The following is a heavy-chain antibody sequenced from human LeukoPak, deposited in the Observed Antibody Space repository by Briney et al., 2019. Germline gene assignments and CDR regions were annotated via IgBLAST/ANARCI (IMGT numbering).Heavy chain of an antibody. D-gene: IGHD6-6*01. CDR1: GGSISSGGYY. CDR2: IYYSGST. V-gene: IGHV4-61*08. CDR3: ARSGSSPPMCYFDY. Sequence: SETLSLTCTVSGGSISSGGYYWGWLRQHPGKGLEWIGHIYYSGSTNYNPCLESRFTLSVDTSKNTLSRKLRSVTTADTAVYYCARSGSSPPMCYFDYWGQGTLVTVSS. J-gene: IGHJ4*02.